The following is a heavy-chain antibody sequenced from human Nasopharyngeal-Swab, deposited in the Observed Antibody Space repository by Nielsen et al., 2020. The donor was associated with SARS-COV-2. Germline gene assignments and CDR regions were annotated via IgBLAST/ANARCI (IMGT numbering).Heavy chain of an antibody. CDR1: GYTFTSYA. J-gene: IGHJ5*02. D-gene: IGHD5-24*01. V-gene: IGHV1-3*01. Sequence: SLQVSCKASGYTFTSYAIHWVSQAAEQRLEWMGWINAGNGNTKYSQKFQGRVTITRDTSASTAYMELSSLRSEDTAVYYCARGDGFDPWGQGTLVTVSS. CDR2: INAGNGNT. CDR3: ARGDGFDP.